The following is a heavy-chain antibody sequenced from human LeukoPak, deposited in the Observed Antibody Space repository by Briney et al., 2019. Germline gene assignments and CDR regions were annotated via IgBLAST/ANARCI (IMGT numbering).Heavy chain of an antibody. CDR2: IFSGAST. V-gene: IGHV3-53*01. Sequence: GGSLRLSCAASGFTVSSDYLSWVRQAPGKGLEWVSVIFSGASTYYADSVKGRLSISRDNSKNTVFLQMNSLRAEDTAVYYCATDYYDRSGDYTVDYWGQGTLVTVSS. CDR3: ATDYYDRSGDYTVDY. J-gene: IGHJ4*02. CDR1: GFTVSSDY. D-gene: IGHD3-22*01.